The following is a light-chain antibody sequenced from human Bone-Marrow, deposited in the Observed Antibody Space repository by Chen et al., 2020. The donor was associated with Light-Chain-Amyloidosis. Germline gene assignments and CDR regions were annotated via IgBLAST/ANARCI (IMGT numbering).Light chain of an antibody. Sequence: VMTQSPATLSVSPGERVTLSCMASQSVGSNLAWYQQRPGQAPRLLIYGASTRATGIPARFSGGGSGTEFTLTISSLQSEDFAVYYCQQYDYWPPLTFGAGTKVEMK. V-gene: IGKV3-15*01. CDR1: QSVGSN. CDR3: QQYDYWPPLT. J-gene: IGKJ4*01. CDR2: GAS.